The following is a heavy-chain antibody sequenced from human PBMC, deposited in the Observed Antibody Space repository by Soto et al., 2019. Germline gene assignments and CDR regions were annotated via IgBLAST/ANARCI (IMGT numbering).Heavy chain of an antibody. D-gene: IGHD4-17*01. J-gene: IGHJ2*01. CDR2: MNPNSGNT. V-gene: IGHV1-8*01. CDR3: ARVHTVTTYFDV. Sequence: QVQLVQSGAEVGKPGASVKVSCKASGYTFTSYDINWVRQASGQGLEWMGWMNPNSGNTGSAQRFQGRLTMTRNTSINTAYMELTSLTSEDAALYYCARVHTVTTYFDVWGRGTLVAVSS. CDR1: GYTFTSYD.